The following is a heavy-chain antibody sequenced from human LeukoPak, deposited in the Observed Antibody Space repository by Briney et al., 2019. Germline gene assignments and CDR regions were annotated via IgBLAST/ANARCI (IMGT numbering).Heavy chain of an antibody. D-gene: IGHD6-13*01. Sequence: GGSLRLSCAASGFTFSSYWMHWVRQVPGKGPVWVSRINTDGSTTNYSDSVKGRFTISRDNAKNTLYLQMNSLRVEDTAVYYCARLGSSSWNWFDPWGQGTLVTVSS. CDR1: GFTFSSYW. V-gene: IGHV3-74*01. CDR3: ARLGSSSWNWFDP. CDR2: INTDGSTT. J-gene: IGHJ5*02.